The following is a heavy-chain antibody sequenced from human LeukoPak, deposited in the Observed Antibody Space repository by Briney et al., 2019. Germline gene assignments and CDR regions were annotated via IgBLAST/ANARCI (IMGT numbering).Heavy chain of an antibody. Sequence: ASVKVSCKASGYTFTSYYMHWVRHAPGQGLEWMGIINPSGGSTSYAQKFQGRVTMTRDTSTSTVYMELSSLRSEDTAVYYCARDNTAMVPYDAFDIWGQGTMVTVSS. V-gene: IGHV1-46*01. CDR2: INPSGGST. CDR3: ARDNTAMVPYDAFDI. J-gene: IGHJ3*02. D-gene: IGHD5-18*01. CDR1: GYTFTSYY.